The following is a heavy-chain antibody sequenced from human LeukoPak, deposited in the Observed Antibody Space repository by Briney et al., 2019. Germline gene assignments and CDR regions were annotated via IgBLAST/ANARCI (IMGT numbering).Heavy chain of an antibody. J-gene: IGHJ3*02. V-gene: IGHV1-24*01. CDR2: FDPEDGET. D-gene: IGHD1-26*01. CDR3: ATRSMGATRAFDI. CDR1: GYTFTSYG. Sequence: ASVKVSCKASGYTFTSYGISWVRQAPGKGLEWMGGFDPEDGETIYAQKFQGRVTMTEDTSTDTAYMELSSLRSEDTAVYYCATRSMGATRAFDIWGQGTMVTVSS.